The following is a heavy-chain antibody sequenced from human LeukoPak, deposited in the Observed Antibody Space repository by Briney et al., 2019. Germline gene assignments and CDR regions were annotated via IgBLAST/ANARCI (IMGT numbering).Heavy chain of an antibody. V-gene: IGHV4-59*12. D-gene: IGHD6-13*01. CDR1: GASISRYY. CDR2: IYYSGST. Sequence: SETLSLTCTVSGASISRYYWSWIRQPPGKGLEWIGYIYYSGSTNYNPSLKSRVTISVDTSKNQFSLKLSSVTAADTAVYYCASRIAAAGTAVWFDPWGQGTLVTVSS. CDR3: ASRIAAAGTAVWFDP. J-gene: IGHJ5*02.